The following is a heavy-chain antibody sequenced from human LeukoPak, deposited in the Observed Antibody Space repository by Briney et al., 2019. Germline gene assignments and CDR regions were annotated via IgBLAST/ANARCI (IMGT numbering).Heavy chain of an antibody. Sequence: GGSLRLSCAASGFTFDDYAMHWVRQAPGKGLEWVSLISGDGGSTDYADSVKGRFTISRDNSKNSLYLQMNSLRTEDTALYDCAKDMSILAGTLEYWGQGTLVTVSS. CDR3: AKDMSILAGTLEY. J-gene: IGHJ4*02. V-gene: IGHV3-43*02. CDR2: ISGDGGST. D-gene: IGHD6-13*01. CDR1: GFTFDDYA.